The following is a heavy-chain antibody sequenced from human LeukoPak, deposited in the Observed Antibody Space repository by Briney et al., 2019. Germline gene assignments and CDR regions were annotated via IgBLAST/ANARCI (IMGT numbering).Heavy chain of an antibody. Sequence: PGGSLRLSCAASGFTFSSYSMNWVRQAPGKGLEWVSSITSSSSYIYYAESVKGRFTISRDNSKNSLYLQMNSLRAEDTAVYYCARELGYCSSTSCYAYWFDTWGQGTLVTVSS. CDR2: ITSSSSYI. CDR3: ARELGYCSSTSCYAYWFDT. J-gene: IGHJ5*02. V-gene: IGHV3-21*01. D-gene: IGHD2-2*01. CDR1: GFTFSSYS.